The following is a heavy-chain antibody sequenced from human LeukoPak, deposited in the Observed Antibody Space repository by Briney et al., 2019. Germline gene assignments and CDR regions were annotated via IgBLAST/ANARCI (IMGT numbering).Heavy chain of an antibody. J-gene: IGHJ4*02. CDR3: ARRGTNWGRFDY. CDR2: IHSGGST. D-gene: IGHD7-27*01. V-gene: IGHV4-39*01. Sequence: PSETLSLTCTASGGSVGTSNYYWSWIRQRPGKGLEWIGTIHSGGSTYYNPSLKSRVTISVDTSKDQLSLKLSSVTAADTAVYYCARRGTNWGRFDYWGQGTLVTVSS. CDR1: GGSVGTSNYY.